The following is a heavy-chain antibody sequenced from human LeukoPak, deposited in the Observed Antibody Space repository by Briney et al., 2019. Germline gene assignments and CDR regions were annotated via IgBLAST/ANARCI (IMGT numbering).Heavy chain of an antibody. V-gene: IGHV1-18*01. CDR2: ISAYNGNT. CDR1: GYTFTSYG. Sequence: VSVKVSCKASGYTFTSYGISWVRQAPGQGLEWMGWISAYNGNTNYAQKLQGRVTMTTDTSTSTAYMELRSLRSDDTAVYYCAREALGYSSGYFDYWGQGTLVTVSS. J-gene: IGHJ4*02. D-gene: IGHD6-19*01. CDR3: AREALGYSSGYFDY.